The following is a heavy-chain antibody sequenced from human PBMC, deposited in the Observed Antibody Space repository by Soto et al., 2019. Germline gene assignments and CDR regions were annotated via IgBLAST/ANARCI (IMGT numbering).Heavy chain of an antibody. Sequence: QVQLVESGGGLVKPGGSLRLSCAASGFTFSDYYMSWIRQAPGTGLEWVSYISSSGSTIYYADSVKGRFTISRDNAKNSLYRQMNSLRAEDTAVYYCARVAGGGGGYDLDYYYYMDVWGKGTTVTVSS. V-gene: IGHV3-11*01. J-gene: IGHJ6*03. CDR1: GFTFSDYY. CDR2: ISSSGSTI. D-gene: IGHD5-12*01. CDR3: ARVAGGGGGYDLDYYYYMDV.